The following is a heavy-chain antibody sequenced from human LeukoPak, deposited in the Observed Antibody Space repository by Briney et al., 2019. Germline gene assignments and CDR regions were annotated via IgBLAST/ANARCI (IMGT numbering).Heavy chain of an antibody. J-gene: IGHJ4*02. V-gene: IGHV1-69*13. CDR2: IIPIFGTA. Sequence: SVKVSCKASGGTFSSYAISWVRQAPGQGLEWMGGIIPIFGTANYAQKFQGRVTITADESTSTAYMELSSLRSEDTAVYYCARPDEDRGYSYGYNYWGQGTLVTVSS. CDR1: GGTFSSYA. D-gene: IGHD5-18*01. CDR3: ARPDEDRGYSYGYNY.